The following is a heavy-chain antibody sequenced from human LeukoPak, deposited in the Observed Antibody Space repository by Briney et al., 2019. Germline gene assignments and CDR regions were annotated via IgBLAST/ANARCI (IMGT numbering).Heavy chain of an antibody. J-gene: IGHJ6*04. CDR3: ARDWVQQEGYYYYYGMDV. CDR1: GGSFSGYY. Sequence: SENLSLNCAVYGGSFSGYYWSWIRQPPGKGLEWIGEINHSGSTNYNPSLKSRVTISVDTSKNQFSLKLSSVTAADTAVYYCARDWVQQEGYYYYYGMDVWGKGTTVTVSS. D-gene: IGHD5-18*01. V-gene: IGHV4-34*01. CDR2: INHSGST.